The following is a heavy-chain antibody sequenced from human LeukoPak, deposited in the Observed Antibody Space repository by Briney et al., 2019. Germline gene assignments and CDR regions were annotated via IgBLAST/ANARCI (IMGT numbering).Heavy chain of an antibody. D-gene: IGHD7-27*01. CDR2: IYYTGST. CDR3: ARPARTGEVIDY. Sequence: PSETLSLTCAVYGGSFSGYYWGWIRQPPGKGLEWIGSIYYTGSTYYNPSLKSRVTISVDTSKNQFSLMLSSVTAADTAVYYCARPARTGEVIDYWGQGTLVTVSS. V-gene: IGHV4-39*01. CDR1: GGSFSGYY. J-gene: IGHJ4*02.